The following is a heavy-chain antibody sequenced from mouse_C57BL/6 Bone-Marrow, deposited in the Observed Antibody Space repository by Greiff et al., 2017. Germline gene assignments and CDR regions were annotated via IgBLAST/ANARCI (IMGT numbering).Heavy chain of an antibody. CDR2: IYPGDGDT. J-gene: IGHJ1*03. D-gene: IGHD1-1*01. CDR3: ARWDYGSSYWYFDV. CDR1: GYAFSSYW. Sequence: VQLQQSGAELVKPGASVKISCKASGYAFSSYWMNWVKQRPGKGLEWIGQIYPGDGDTNYNGKFKGKATLTADKSSSTAYMQLSSLTSEDSAVXFCARWDYGSSYWYFDVWGTGTTVTVSS. V-gene: IGHV1-80*01.